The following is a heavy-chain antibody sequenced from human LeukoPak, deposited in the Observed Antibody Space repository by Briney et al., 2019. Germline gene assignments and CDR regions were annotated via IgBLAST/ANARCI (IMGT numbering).Heavy chain of an antibody. Sequence: PSETLSLTCSFSGGPINGTYYYWGWVRQPPGKGLEWIGSFYDNGRTFYNPSLKSRVTISVDTSKNQFSLRPTSVTAADTALYYCAKIDSTGYYYDEYWGQGILVTVSS. CDR3: AKIDSTGYYYDEY. CDR2: FYDNGRT. CDR1: GGPINGTYYY. J-gene: IGHJ4*02. V-gene: IGHV4-39*07. D-gene: IGHD3-22*01.